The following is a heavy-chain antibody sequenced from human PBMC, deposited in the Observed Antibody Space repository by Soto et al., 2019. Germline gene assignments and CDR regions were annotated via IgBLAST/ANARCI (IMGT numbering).Heavy chain of an antibody. Sequence: EVQLVESGGGLVQPGGSLRLSCAASGFTFSDHYMDWVRQAPGKGLEWVGRTRNAANSFSTKYAASVKGRFTISRDGSKSSLYLQMNSLKAEDTAVYYCARVSTTSTYYFDYWGQGTVVTVSS. V-gene: IGHV3-72*01. D-gene: IGHD2-2*01. J-gene: IGHJ4*02. CDR1: GFTFSDHY. CDR3: ARVSTTSTYYFDY. CDR2: TRNAANSFST.